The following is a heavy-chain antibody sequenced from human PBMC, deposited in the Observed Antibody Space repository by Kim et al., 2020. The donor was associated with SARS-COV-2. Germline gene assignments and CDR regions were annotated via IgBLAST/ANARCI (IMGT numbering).Heavy chain of an antibody. J-gene: IGHJ5*02. Sequence: GGSLRLSCAASGFTFSGSAMHWVRQASGKGLEWVGRIRSKANSYATAYAASVKGRFTISRDDSKNTAYLQMNSLKTEDTAVYYCTSKTMVRGVTLQPWGQGTLVTVSS. D-gene: IGHD3-10*01. CDR2: IRSKANSYAT. V-gene: IGHV3-73*01. CDR1: GFTFSGSA. CDR3: TSKTMVRGVTLQP.